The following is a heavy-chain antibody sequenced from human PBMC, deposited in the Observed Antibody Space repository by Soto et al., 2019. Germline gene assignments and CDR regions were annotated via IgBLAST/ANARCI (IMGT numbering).Heavy chain of an antibody. J-gene: IGHJ4*02. Sequence: GGSLRLSCAASGFAFSSAWMSWVRQAPGKGLEWVGRLKSEAAGGTTDYAAPVKGRFTISRDDSKNTLYLQMNSLKTDDTAVYYCSYDSSRGDYWGLGTLVTVSS. CDR2: LKSEAAGGTT. D-gene: IGHD3-22*01. V-gene: IGHV3-15*01. CDR1: GFAFSSAW. CDR3: SYDSSRGDY.